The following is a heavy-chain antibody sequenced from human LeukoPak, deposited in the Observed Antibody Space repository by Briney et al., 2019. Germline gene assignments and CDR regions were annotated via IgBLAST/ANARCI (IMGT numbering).Heavy chain of an antibody. V-gene: IGHV4-34*01. CDR3: ARTRYYYNSRSYGAPYYFDY. CDR1: GGSFSNYY. Sequence: SETLSLTCAVYGGSFSNYYWTWIRQPPGKGLEWIGEINRSGSTYYNPSLKSRVTISVDTSKNQFSLKLSSVTAADTAVYYCARTRYYYNSRSYGAPYYFDYWGQGTLVTVSS. D-gene: IGHD3-10*01. J-gene: IGHJ4*02. CDR2: INRSGST.